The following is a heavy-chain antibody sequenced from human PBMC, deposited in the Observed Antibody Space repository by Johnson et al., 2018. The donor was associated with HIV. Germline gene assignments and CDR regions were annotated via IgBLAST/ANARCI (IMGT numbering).Heavy chain of an antibody. J-gene: IGHJ3*02. Sequence: QVQLVESGGGVVQPGRSLRLSCAASGFTFSNYGMHWVRQAPGKGLEWVAVIWFDGNNKHYSDSVKGLFTISRDNSNNLLYLQMNSLRVEDTAVYYCAKVAVATAAGGVALDIWGPGTMVTVS. CDR3: AKVAVATAAGGVALDI. V-gene: IGHV3-33*06. CDR1: GFTFSNYG. CDR2: IWFDGNNK. D-gene: IGHD6-13*01.